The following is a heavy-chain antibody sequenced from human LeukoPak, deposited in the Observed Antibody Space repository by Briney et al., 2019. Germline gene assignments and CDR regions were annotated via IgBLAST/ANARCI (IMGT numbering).Heavy chain of an antibody. V-gene: IGHV7-4-1*02. CDR3: ATVQYGLGFAFNWFDP. Sequence: GASVKVSCKASGYTFTSYAMNWVRQAPGQGLEWMGWINTNTGNPTYAQGFTGRFVFSLDTSVSTAYLQISSLKAEDTAVYYCATVQYGLGFAFNWFDPWGQGTLVTVSS. J-gene: IGHJ5*02. CDR1: GYTFTSYA. D-gene: IGHD3-10*01. CDR2: INTNTGNP.